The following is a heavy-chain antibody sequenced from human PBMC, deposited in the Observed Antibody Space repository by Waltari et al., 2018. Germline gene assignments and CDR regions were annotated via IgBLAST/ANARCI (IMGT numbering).Heavy chain of an antibody. J-gene: IGHJ4*02. CDR2: IIPIFGTA. CDR1: GGTFSSYA. V-gene: IGHV1-69*08. Sequence: QVQLVQSGAEVKKPGSSVKVSCKVSGGTFSSYAISWVRQAPGQGLEWMGRIIPIFGTANYAQKFQGRVTITADKSTSTAYMELSSLRSEDTAVYYCARSPAYSSSSGNFDYWGQGTLVTVSS. CDR3: ARSPAYSSSSGNFDY. D-gene: IGHD6-6*01.